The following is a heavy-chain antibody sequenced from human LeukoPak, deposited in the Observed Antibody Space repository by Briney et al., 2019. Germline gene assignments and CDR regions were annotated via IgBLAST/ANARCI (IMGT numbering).Heavy chain of an antibody. J-gene: IGHJ6*02. CDR1: GFTFSSYA. Sequence: GGSLRLSCAASGFTFSSYAMSWVRQAPGKGLEWVANIKQDGSEKYNVDSVKGRFTISRDNAKNSLYLQMNSLRAEGTAVYYCARVSSALEYYYYGMDVWGQGTTVTVSS. D-gene: IGHD3-22*01. CDR2: IKQDGSEK. CDR3: ARVSSALEYYYYGMDV. V-gene: IGHV3-7*01.